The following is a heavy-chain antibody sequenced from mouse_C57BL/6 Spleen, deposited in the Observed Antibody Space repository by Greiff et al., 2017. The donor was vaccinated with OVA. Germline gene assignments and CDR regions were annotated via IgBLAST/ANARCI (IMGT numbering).Heavy chain of an antibody. J-gene: IGHJ4*01. Sequence: VQLQESGPGLVAPSQSLSITCTVSGFSLTSYAISWVRQPPGKGLEWLGVIWTGGGTNYNSALKSRLSISKDNSKSQVFLKMNSLQTDDTARYYCARIYYGSSPYAMDYWGQGTSVTVSS. CDR3: ARIYYGSSPYAMDY. CDR2: IWTGGGT. CDR1: GFSLTSYA. D-gene: IGHD1-1*01. V-gene: IGHV2-9-1*01.